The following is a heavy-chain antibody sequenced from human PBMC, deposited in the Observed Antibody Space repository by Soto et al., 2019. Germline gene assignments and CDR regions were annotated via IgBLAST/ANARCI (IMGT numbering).Heavy chain of an antibody. V-gene: IGHV4-59*01. Sequence: PSETLSLTCTVSGGSISSYYWSWIRQPPGKGLEWIGYIYYSGSTNYNPSLKSRVTISVDTSKNQFSLKLSSVTAADTAVYYCARGHPYYYGMDVWGQGTTVTVS. CDR2: IYYSGST. CDR3: ARGHPYYYGMDV. J-gene: IGHJ6*02. CDR1: GGSISSYY.